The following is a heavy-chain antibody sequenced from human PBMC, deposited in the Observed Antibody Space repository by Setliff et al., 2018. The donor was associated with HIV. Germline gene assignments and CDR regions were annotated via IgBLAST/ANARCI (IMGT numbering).Heavy chain of an antibody. D-gene: IGHD3-16*02. CDR3: AKVFWESYPTPDAFDI. CDR1: GFTFRTYG. J-gene: IGHJ3*02. Sequence: GESLKISCVVSGFTFRTYGMSWVRQAPGKGLEWVSGISGSGATTFYADSAKGRCTISRDNSKNTLHLQLNSLRAEDTAVYYCAKVFWESYPTPDAFDIWGQGTMVTVSS. CDR2: ISGSGATT. V-gene: IGHV3-23*01.